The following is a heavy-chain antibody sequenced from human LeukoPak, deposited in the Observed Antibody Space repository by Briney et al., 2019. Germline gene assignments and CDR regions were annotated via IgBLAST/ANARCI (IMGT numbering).Heavy chain of an antibody. CDR2: ISNSGKTT. J-gene: IGHJ4*02. D-gene: IGHD6-13*01. Sequence: GGSLRLPCAASGFAFSDYYMSWIRQAPGKGLEWVSDISNSGKTTYYADSVKGRFTTSRDNAKNSLYLQMNSLRAEDTAVYYCARDLSSSWNKFDYWGQGTLVTVSS. CDR3: ARDLSSSWNKFDY. V-gene: IGHV3-11*04. CDR1: GFAFSDYY.